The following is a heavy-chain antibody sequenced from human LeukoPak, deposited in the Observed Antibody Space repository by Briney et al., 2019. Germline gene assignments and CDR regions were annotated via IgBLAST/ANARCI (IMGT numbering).Heavy chain of an antibody. D-gene: IGHD1-26*01. J-gene: IGHJ4*02. CDR3: ARIPIYSGTTAPFDY. Sequence: GATVKVSCKASGYTFTSYYMHWVRQAPGQGLEWMGIINPSGGSTSYAQKFQGRVTMTRDTSTSTVYMELSSLRSEDTAVYYCARIPIYSGTTAPFDYWGQGTLVTVSS. CDR1: GYTFTSYY. V-gene: IGHV1-46*01. CDR2: INPSGGST.